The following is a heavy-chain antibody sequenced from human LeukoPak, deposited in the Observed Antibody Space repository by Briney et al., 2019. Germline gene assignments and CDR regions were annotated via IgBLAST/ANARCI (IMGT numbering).Heavy chain of an antibody. J-gene: IGHJ6*03. D-gene: IGHD6-13*01. V-gene: IGHV4-59*01. Sequence: SETLSLTCTVSGGSISSYYWSWIRQPPGKGLEWIGYIYYSGSTNYNPSLKSRVTISVDTSKNQFSLQLSSVTAADTAVYYCARAYSSSVGFYYYYYMDVWGKGTTVTISS. CDR1: GGSISSYY. CDR2: IYYSGST. CDR3: ARAYSSSVGFYYYYYMDV.